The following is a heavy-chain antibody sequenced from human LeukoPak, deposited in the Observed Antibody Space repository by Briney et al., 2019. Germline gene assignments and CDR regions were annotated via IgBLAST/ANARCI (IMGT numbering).Heavy chain of an antibody. CDR2: TYYRSKWYN. V-gene: IGHV6-1*01. CDR1: GDSVSSNSAA. Sequence: SQTLSLTCAISGDSVSSNSAAWNWIRQSPSGGLEWLGRTYYRSKWYNDYAVSVKSRITINPDTSKSQFSLQLNSVTPEDTAVYYCAREASGDYDILAGYGYFAYWGQGTLVTVSS. J-gene: IGHJ4*02. D-gene: IGHD3-9*01. CDR3: AREASGDYDILAGYGYFAY.